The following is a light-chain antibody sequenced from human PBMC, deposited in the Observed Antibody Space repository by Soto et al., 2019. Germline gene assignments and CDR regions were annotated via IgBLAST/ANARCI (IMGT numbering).Light chain of an antibody. CDR3: QQYETSLPWT. J-gene: IGKJ1*01. V-gene: IGKV3-20*01. CDR1: QSVSSTY. CDR2: GVS. Sequence: EIVLTQSPGTLSLFPGERATLSCRASQSVSSTYLAWYQQKPGQAPRLLIYGVSSRATGIPDRFSGSGSGTDFTLTISRLEPEDFAVYYCQQYETSLPWTFGQATKV.